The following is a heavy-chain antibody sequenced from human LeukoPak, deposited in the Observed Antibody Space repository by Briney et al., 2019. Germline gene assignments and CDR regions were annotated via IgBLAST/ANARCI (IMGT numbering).Heavy chain of an antibody. V-gene: IGHV1-69*06. CDR1: GGTFSSYA. D-gene: IGHD2-15*01. Sequence: GSSVKVSCKASGGTFSSYAISWVRQAPGQGLEWMGGIIPIFGTANYAQKFQGRVTMTEDTSTDTAYMELSSLRSEDTAVYYCATGPRVVGPPDHWGQGTLVTVSS. CDR2: IIPIFGTA. J-gene: IGHJ4*02. CDR3: ATGPRVVGPPDH.